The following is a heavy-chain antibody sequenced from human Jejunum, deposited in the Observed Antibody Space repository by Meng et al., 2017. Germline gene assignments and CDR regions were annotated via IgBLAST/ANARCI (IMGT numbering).Heavy chain of an antibody. V-gene: IGHV2-5*02. Sequence: QITLKDSGPTLLTPTQTLTLTCTFSGFSLSTIEVGVGWIRQPPGKALEWLALIYWDDDKRYSPSLNNRLTITKDTSRNQVVLTMTNMDPVDTATYYCAHTLVSNWNYLSPIDSWGQGTLVTVSS. J-gene: IGHJ4*02. CDR3: AHTLVSNWNYLSPIDS. CDR2: IYWDDDK. D-gene: IGHD1-7*01. CDR1: GFSLSTIEVG.